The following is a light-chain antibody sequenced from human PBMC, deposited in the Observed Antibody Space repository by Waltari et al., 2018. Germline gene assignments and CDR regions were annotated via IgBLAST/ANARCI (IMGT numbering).Light chain of an antibody. J-gene: IGKJ5*01. CDR3: HQSSKLPIT. CDR1: QSIGRS. CDR2: YAS. V-gene: IGKV6-21*02. Sequence: EIVLTQSPDFQSVTPKEKVTITCRASQSIGRSLHWYQRKPGQPPNLLIKYASQSISGVHSRFSGSGSGTDFTLTITSLEAEDAATYFCHQSSKLPITFGQGTRLEI.